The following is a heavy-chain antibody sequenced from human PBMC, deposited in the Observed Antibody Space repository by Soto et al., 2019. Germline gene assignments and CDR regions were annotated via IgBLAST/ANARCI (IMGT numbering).Heavy chain of an antibody. CDR2: INHSGST. D-gene: IGHD3-10*01. V-gene: IGHV4-34*01. CDR1: GGSFSGYY. J-gene: IGHJ4*02. Sequence: ETLSLTCAVYGGSFSGYYWSWIRQPPGKGLEWIGEINHSGSTNYNPSLKSRVTISLAASKNQFSLNLTSVTPADTAVYYCATGYGPPDYWGRGTLVTVSS. CDR3: ATGYGPPDY.